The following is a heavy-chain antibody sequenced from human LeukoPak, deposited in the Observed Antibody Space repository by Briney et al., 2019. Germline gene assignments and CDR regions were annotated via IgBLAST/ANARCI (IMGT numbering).Heavy chain of an antibody. Sequence: SVKVSYKASGGTFSNFGITWVRQAPGQGLEWMGRIISIFGTPNYAQKFQGRVTITTDESTSTAYMDLYSLRSEDTAVYYCAREGFCVGDTCHGRDKVLDYWGQGTLVTVSS. CDR3: AREGFCVGDTCHGRDKVLDY. J-gene: IGHJ4*02. D-gene: IGHD2-21*01. V-gene: IGHV1-69*05. CDR1: GGTFSNFG. CDR2: IISIFGTP.